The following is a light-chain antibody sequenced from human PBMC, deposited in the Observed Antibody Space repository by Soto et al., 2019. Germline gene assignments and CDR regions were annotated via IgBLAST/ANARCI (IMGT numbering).Light chain of an antibody. J-gene: IGLJ3*02. CDR1: SSNIGSNT. CDR2: ANN. Sequence: QSVVTQPPSASGTPGQRVTISCSGSSSNIGSNTVNRYQQLPGTAPKLLIYANNQRPSGVPDRFSGSKSGTSASLAISGLQSEDEADYYCAPWDDSLNGPVFGGGTKLTVL. CDR3: APWDDSLNGPV. V-gene: IGLV1-44*01.